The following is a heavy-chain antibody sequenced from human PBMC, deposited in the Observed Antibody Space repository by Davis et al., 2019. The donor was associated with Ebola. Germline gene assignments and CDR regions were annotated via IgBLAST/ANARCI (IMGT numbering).Heavy chain of an antibody. D-gene: IGHD3-10*01. CDR3: ARGRGRFGELIKNWFDP. CDR1: GYSFKNYA. J-gene: IGHJ5*02. CDR2: ISAYNGNT. V-gene: IGHV1-18*01. Sequence: ASVKVSCKASGYSFKNYAISWVRQAPGQGLEWMGWISAYNGNTNYAQKVQGRVTMTRNTSISTAYMELSSLRSEDTAVYYCARGRGRFGELIKNWFDPWGQGTLVTVSS.